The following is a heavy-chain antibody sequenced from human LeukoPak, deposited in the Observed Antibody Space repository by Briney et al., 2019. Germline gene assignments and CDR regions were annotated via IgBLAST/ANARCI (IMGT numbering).Heavy chain of an antibody. CDR3: ARERNDAVDY. Sequence: ASVKVSCKASGGTFSSYAISWVRQVPGQGLEWMGGIIPIFGTANYAQKFQGRVTITADESTSTAYMELSSLRSEDTAVHYCARERNDAVDYWGQGTLVTVSS. CDR2: IIPIFGTA. V-gene: IGHV1-69*13. D-gene: IGHD1-1*01. CDR1: GGTFSSYA. J-gene: IGHJ4*02.